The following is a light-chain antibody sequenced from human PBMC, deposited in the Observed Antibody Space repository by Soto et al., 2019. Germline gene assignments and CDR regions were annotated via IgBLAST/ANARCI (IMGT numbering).Light chain of an antibody. CDR1: QSVSSSY. Sequence: EIVLTQSPGTLSLSPGERATLSCRASQSVSSSYLAWYQQKPGQAPRLLMFGASSRATGIPDRFSGSGSGTDFTLTISRLEPEDFAVYYCQQYASAPLAFGGGTRADVK. CDR2: GAS. J-gene: IGKJ4*01. CDR3: QQYASAPLA. V-gene: IGKV3-20*01.